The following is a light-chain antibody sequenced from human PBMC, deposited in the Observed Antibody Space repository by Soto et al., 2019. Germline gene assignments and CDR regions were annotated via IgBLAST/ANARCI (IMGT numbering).Light chain of an antibody. J-gene: IGLJ2*01. CDR1: SSDVGNSDY. CDR2: GVT. Sequence: QSALTQPASVSGSPGQSITISCTGTSSDVGNSDYVSWYQHHPGKAPKHMISGVTNRPSGLSYRFSGSKSGNTASHTASGLQAEHQADYYSSSSATGTASPVVFGGGTKLTVL. V-gene: IGLV2-14*03. CDR3: SSSATGTASPVV.